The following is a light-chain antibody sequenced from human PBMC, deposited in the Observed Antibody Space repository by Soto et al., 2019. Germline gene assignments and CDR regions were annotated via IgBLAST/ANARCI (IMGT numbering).Light chain of an antibody. CDR3: CSYGRSVV. J-gene: IGLJ2*01. CDR2: EAS. Sequence: QSALTQPASVSGSPGQSITISCTGISNDVGTYNLVSWYQHHPGKPPKLIIYEASKRPSGVPNRFSGSKSGNTASLTISGLHAEDEADYYCCSYGRSVVFGGGTQLTVL. CDR1: SNDVGTYNL. V-gene: IGLV2-23*01.